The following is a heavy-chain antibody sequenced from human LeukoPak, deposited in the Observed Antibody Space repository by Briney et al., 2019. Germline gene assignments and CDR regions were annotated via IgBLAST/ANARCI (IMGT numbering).Heavy chain of an antibody. CDR2: INPSGGST. J-gene: IGHJ4*02. D-gene: IGHD3-10*01. V-gene: IGHV1-46*01. CDR1: GYTFTSYY. CDR3: ARVGYGSGSPYLEIFDY. Sequence: ASVKVSCKASGYTFTSYYMHWVRQAPGQGLEWMGIINPSGGSTSYAQKFQGRVTMTRDTSTSTVYMELSSLRSEDTAVYYCARVGYGSGSPYLEIFDYWGQGTLVTVSS.